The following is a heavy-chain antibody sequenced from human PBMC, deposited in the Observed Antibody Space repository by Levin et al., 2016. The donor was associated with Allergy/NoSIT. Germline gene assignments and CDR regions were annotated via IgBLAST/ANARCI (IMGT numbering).Heavy chain of an antibody. V-gene: IGHV3-30*18. CDR3: AKVYGGNPFDY. J-gene: IGHJ4*02. CDR2: ISYDGSNK. D-gene: IGHD4-23*01. Sequence: VRQAPGKGLEWVAVISYDGSNKYYADSVKGRFTISRDNSKNTLYLQMNSLRAEDTAVYYCAKVYGGNPFDYWGQGTLVTVSS.